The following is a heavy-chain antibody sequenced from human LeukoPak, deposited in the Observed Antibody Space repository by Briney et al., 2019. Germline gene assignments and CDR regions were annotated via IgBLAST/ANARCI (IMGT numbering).Heavy chain of an antibody. V-gene: IGHV3-7*04. Sequence: GGSLRLSCAASGFTFSNYWMTWVRQAPGKGLEWVANIKQDGSEKYYVDSVKGRFTISRDNAENSLYLQMNSLRAEDTAVYYCARSTYGGYDYFDYWGQGTLVTVSS. CDR2: IKQDGSEK. CDR3: ARSTYGGYDYFDY. CDR1: GFTFSNYW. D-gene: IGHD5-12*01. J-gene: IGHJ4*02.